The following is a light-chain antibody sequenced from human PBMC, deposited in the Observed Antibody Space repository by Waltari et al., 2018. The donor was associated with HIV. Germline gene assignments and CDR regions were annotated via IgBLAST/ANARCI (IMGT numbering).Light chain of an antibody. Sequence: EIMMTQSPATLSVSPGERVALSCRASQSIGTYLAWYQQKRGRAPRLLIYAASTMATGISARFSGSGSGTEFTLTISSVQPEDFATYYCQQYNDWPTFGQGTRAEIK. CDR1: QSIGTY. CDR3: QQYNDWPT. V-gene: IGKV3-15*01. CDR2: AAS. J-gene: IGKJ1*01.